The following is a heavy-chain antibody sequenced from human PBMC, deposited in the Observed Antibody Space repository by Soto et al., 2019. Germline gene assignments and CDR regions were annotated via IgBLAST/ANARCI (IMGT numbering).Heavy chain of an antibody. CDR2: IYYSGST. Sequence: PSATLSVMYTVTGDSISSRIYYWVWIRQPPGKGLEWIGSIYYSGSTYNNPSLRSRVSMSIDTSKDQFSLKLKSVTAADTALYFCARQRTSVVTQAYFDVWGPGSLVPVSS. D-gene: IGHD2-21*02. CDR3: ARQRTSVVTQAYFDV. V-gene: IGHV4-39*01. CDR1: GDSISSRIYY. J-gene: IGHJ4*02.